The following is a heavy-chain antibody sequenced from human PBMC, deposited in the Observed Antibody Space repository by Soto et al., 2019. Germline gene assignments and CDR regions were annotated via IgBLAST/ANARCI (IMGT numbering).Heavy chain of an antibody. CDR3: ARDSKLRGTNWYFDL. CDR2: ISNSGHHT. J-gene: IGHJ2*01. Sequence: GGSLRLSCSASGFTFSDRFMSWIRQAPGKGLEWISYISNSGHHTSFADSVKGRFTIPRDNAKNSLYLQMNSLRVEDTALYYCARDSKLRGTNWYFDLWGRGTLVTVSS. CDR1: GFTFSDRF. V-gene: IGHV3-11*06. D-gene: IGHD3-10*01.